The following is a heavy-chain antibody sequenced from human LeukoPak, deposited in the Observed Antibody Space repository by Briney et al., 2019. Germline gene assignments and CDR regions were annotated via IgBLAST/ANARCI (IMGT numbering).Heavy chain of an antibody. V-gene: IGHV3-30*02. CDR3: AKEFNRGLPDY. CDR1: GFTFSSYG. CDR2: IWYDGSNK. Sequence: GGSLRLSCAASGFTFSSYGMHWVRQAPGKGLEWVAVIWYDGSNKYYADSVKGRFTISRDNSKNTLYLQMSSLRAEDTAVYYCAKEFNRGLPDYWGQGTLVTVPS. J-gene: IGHJ4*02. D-gene: IGHD2-21*01.